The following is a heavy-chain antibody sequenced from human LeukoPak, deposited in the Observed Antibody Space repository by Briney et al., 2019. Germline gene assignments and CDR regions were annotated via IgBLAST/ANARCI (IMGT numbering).Heavy chain of an antibody. Sequence: PGGSLRLSCAASGFTFSNAWMTWVRQAPGKGLEWVGRIKSKTVGGTIDYAAPVKGRFTISRDDSKNNVYLQMNSLKTEDTAVYYRTTGGGGEWLNDGFDIWGQGTMVTVSS. J-gene: IGHJ3*02. V-gene: IGHV3-15*01. D-gene: IGHD3-10*01. CDR1: GFTFSNAW. CDR3: TTGGGGEWLNDGFDI. CDR2: IKSKTVGGTI.